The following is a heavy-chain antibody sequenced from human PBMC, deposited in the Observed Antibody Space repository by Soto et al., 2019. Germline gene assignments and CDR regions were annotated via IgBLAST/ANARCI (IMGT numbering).Heavy chain of an antibody. D-gene: IGHD6-19*01. CDR3: ARMRGSRWFFDF. CDR1: GFSISNSGVC. V-gene: IGHV2-70*17. Sequence: GSGPTLVNPTQTLTLTCSVSGFSISNSGVCMTWIRQPPGKALEWLARIDWDNERFYNTSLKTRLTISKDTSTNQVILTMTNMDPQDTGTYFCARMRGSRWFFDFWGQGALVTVSS. CDR2: IDWDNER. J-gene: IGHJ4*02.